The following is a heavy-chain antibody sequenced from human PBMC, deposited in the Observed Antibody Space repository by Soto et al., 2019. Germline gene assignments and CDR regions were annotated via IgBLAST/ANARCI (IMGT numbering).Heavy chain of an antibody. CDR3: ARAPRGNYGYPSYFDY. CDR2: IYYSGST. V-gene: IGHV4-59*01. CDR1: GGSISSYY. J-gene: IGHJ4*02. Sequence: TSETLSLTCTVSGGSISSYYWGWIRQPPGKGLEWIGYIYYSGSTNYNPSLKSRVTISVDTSKNQFSLKLSSVTAADTAVYYCARAPRGNYGYPSYFDYWGQGTLVTVSS. D-gene: IGHD3-10*01.